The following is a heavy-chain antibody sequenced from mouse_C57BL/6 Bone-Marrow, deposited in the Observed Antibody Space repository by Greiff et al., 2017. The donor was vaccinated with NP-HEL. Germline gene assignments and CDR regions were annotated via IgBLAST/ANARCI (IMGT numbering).Heavy chain of an antibody. Sequence: QVQLQQPGAELVMPGASVKLSCKASGYTFTSYWMHWVKQRPGQGLEWIGEIDPSDSYTNYNQKFKGKSTLTVDKYSSTAYMELSSLTSEDSAVYYCARGSSGAYWGQGTLVTVSA. D-gene: IGHD3-1*01. V-gene: IGHV1-69*01. J-gene: IGHJ3*01. CDR2: IDPSDSYT. CDR1: GYTFTSYW. CDR3: ARGSSGAY.